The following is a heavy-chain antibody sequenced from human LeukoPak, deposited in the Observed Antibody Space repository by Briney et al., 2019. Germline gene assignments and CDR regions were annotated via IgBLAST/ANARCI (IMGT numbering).Heavy chain of an antibody. CDR1: GFTFSGYW. CDR2: IKQDGSEK. V-gene: IGHV3-7*01. J-gene: IGHJ4*02. Sequence: PGGSLRLSCAASGFTFSGYWMSWVRQAPGKGLEWVANIKQDGSEKYYVDSVKGRFTISRDNAKNSLYLQMNSLRAEDTAVYYCARESHTAMGFDYWGQGTLVTVSS. CDR3: ARESHTAMGFDY. D-gene: IGHD5-18*01.